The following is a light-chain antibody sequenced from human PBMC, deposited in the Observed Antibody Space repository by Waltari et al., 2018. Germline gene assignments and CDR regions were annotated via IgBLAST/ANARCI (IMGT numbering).Light chain of an antibody. CDR3: SSYAGSENVV. V-gene: IGLV2-8*01. Sequence: QSALTQPPSASGSLRQSVTISCTGTSNNAGGYNYVSWYQQHPGKAPRLMIYEVYNRPSGVPDRFSGSKSGNTASLTVSGLQADDEADYYCSSYAGSENVVFGGGTKLTVL. CDR2: EVY. J-gene: IGLJ3*02. CDR1: SNNAGGYNY.